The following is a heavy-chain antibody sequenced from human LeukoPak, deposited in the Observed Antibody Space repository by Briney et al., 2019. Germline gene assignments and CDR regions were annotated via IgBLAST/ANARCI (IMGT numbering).Heavy chain of an antibody. CDR2: IKSKANNYAT. D-gene: IGHD3-9*01. V-gene: IGHV3-73*01. J-gene: IGHJ4*02. CDR1: GFTFSGST. CDR3: TLGALDYDILTGRDY. Sequence: VGTLRLSSAASGFTFSGSTIHWVRQAPGKGLEWVVRIKSKANNYATAYAASVKGRFTISRDDSKNTAFLEMNRLKAEDTAVYYCTLGALDYDILTGRDYWGQGTLVTVSS.